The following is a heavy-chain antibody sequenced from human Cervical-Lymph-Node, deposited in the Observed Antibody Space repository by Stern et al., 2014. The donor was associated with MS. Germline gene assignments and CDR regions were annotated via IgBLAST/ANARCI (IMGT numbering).Heavy chain of an antibody. Sequence: MQLVESGGDVVQPGRSLRLSCAASRFSISDYAMHWVRQAPGKGLAWVATISYDGSSKRYADSVKGRFTISRDNLQNTVHVQMNSLRAEDTAVYYCTREDCSGGSCRGMDVWGQGTTVTVSS. D-gene: IGHD2-15*01. V-gene: IGHV3-30-3*01. CDR1: RFSISDYA. CDR2: ISYDGSSK. CDR3: TREDCSGGSCRGMDV. J-gene: IGHJ6*02.